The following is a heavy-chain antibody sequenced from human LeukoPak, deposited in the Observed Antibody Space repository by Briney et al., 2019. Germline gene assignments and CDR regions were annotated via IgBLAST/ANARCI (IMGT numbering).Heavy chain of an antibody. CDR2: INPNSGGT. Sequence: GASVKVSCKASGYTFTGYYMHWVRQAPGQGLEWMGWINPNSGGTNYAQKFQGRVTITRDTAISTAYMELSRLRSDDTAVYYCARDRLVTYYDILTGYYKTNYYYGMDVWGQGTTVTVS. V-gene: IGHV1-2*02. J-gene: IGHJ6*02. CDR3: ARDRLVTYYDILTGYYKTNYYYGMDV. CDR1: GYTFTGYY. D-gene: IGHD3-9*01.